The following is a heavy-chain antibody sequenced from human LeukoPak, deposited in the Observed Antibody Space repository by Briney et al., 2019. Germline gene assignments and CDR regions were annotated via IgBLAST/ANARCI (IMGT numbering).Heavy chain of an antibody. CDR1: GFTFSSYG. CDR3: AREAYCTSANCRFPGYYYYYIDV. Sequence: GGSLRLSCAASGFTFSSYGMHWVRQAPGKGLEWVAFIRYDGSNKYYADSVKGRFTISRDNSKNTLYLQMNSLSSDDTAVYFCAREAYCTSANCRFPGYYYYYIDVWGIGTTVTVSS. J-gene: IGHJ6*03. V-gene: IGHV3-30*02. CDR2: IRYDGSNK. D-gene: IGHD2-2*01.